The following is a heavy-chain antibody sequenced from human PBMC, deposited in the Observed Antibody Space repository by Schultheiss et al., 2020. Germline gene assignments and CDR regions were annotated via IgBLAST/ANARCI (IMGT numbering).Heavy chain of an antibody. J-gene: IGHJ6*02. Sequence: GGSLRLSCAASGFTFSSYSMNWVRQAPGKGLEWVSSISSSSSYIYYADSVKGRFTISRDNAKNSLYLQMNSLRAEDTAVYYCARDRPAPYGSGSYYYYYGMDVWGQGTTVNV. CDR1: GFTFSSYS. D-gene: IGHD3-10*01. CDR3: ARDRPAPYGSGSYYYYYGMDV. CDR2: ISSSSSYI. V-gene: IGHV3-21*01.